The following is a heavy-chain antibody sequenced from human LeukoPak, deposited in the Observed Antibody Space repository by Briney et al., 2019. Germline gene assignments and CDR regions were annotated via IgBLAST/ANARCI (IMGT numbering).Heavy chain of an antibody. CDR1: GGTFSSYA. CDR3: ARDERHSYGSRRDKWAFDI. CDR2: ISGYNGHT. D-gene: IGHD5-18*01. V-gene: IGHV1-18*01. Sequence: GASVKVSCKASGGTFSSYAISWVRQAPGQGLEWMGWISGYNGHTNYPPKLQGRVTMTTDTSTSTAYMELRSLRSDDTAVYYCARDERHSYGSRRDKWAFDIWGQGTMVTVSS. J-gene: IGHJ3*02.